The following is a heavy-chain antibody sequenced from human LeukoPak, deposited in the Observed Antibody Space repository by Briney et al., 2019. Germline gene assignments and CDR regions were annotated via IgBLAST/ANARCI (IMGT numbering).Heavy chain of an antibody. Sequence: ASVKVSCKASGYSFVLYGISWVRQAPGEGPEWMGWISGSTGDTNYAQKFQGRVTMTADTSTSTAYMELRSLRSDDTAVYYCASTYRPLRYYYYMDVWGKGTTVTVSS. CDR1: GYSFVLYG. D-gene: IGHD5/OR15-5a*01. V-gene: IGHV1-18*01. CDR2: ISGSTGDT. J-gene: IGHJ6*03. CDR3: ASTYRPLRYYYYMDV.